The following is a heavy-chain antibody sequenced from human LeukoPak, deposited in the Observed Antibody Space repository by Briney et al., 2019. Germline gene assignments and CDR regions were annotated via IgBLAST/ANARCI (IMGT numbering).Heavy chain of an antibody. D-gene: IGHD7-27*01. J-gene: IGHJ4*02. CDR3: ARRVYLTGDGDYFDY. CDR2: IYPGDSDT. Sequence: GESLKISCKGSGYSFTSYWIGWVRQMPGKGLEWMGIIYPGDSDTRYSPSFQGQVTISADKSISTAYLQWSSLKASDTAMYYCARRVYLTGDGDYFDYWGRGTLVTVSS. V-gene: IGHV5-51*01. CDR1: GYSFTSYW.